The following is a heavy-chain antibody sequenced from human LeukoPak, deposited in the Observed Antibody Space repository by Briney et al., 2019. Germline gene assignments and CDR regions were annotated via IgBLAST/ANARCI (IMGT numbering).Heavy chain of an antibody. V-gene: IGHV3-66*01. CDR3: ARDMDSSGYYFDY. CDR1: GFTVSSNY. D-gene: IGHD3-22*01. Sequence: GGSLRLSCAASGFTVSSNYMSWVRQAPGKGLEWVSVFYSGGSTYYADSVKGRFTISRDNSKNTLYLQMNSLRAEDTAVYYCARDMDSSGYYFDYWGQGTLVTVSS. J-gene: IGHJ4*02. CDR2: FYSGGST.